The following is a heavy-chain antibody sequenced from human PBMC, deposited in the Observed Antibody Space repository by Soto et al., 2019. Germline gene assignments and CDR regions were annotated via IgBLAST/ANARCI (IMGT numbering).Heavy chain of an antibody. V-gene: IGHV3-11*01. Sequence: GSLRLSCAASGFTFSDYYMSWIRQAPGKGLEWVSYISSSGSTIYYADSVKGRFTISRDNAKNSLYLQMNSLRAADTAVYYCARDRGGRFFEWQPSYYYYGMDVWGQGTTVTVYS. CDR1: GFTFSDYY. CDR2: ISSSGSTI. J-gene: IGHJ6*02. CDR3: ARDRGGRFFEWQPSYYYYGMDV. D-gene: IGHD3-3*01.